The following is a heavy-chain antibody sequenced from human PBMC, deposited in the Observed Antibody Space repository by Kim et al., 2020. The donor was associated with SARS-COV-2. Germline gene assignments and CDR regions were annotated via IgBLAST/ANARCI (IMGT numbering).Heavy chain of an antibody. J-gene: IGHJ6*02. D-gene: IGHD3-10*01. CDR3: ARGDYYGSGIGNGMDV. Sequence: SVKGRLPISRATDKNSLSLQMNSLRAEDTAVYYCARGDYYGSGIGNGMDVWGQGTTVTVSS. V-gene: IGHV3-21*01.